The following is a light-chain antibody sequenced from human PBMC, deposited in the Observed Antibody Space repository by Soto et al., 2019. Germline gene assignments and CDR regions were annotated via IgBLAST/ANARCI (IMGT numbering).Light chain of an antibody. Sequence: DIVLTQSPGTLSLSPGERATLSCRASQSLNSSYLAWYQQKPGQAPRLLIYDASSRATGIPDRFSGSGSGTEFTLTISSLQSEDFAVYYCQQYNNWPRLTFGGGTKVDIK. CDR2: DAS. J-gene: IGKJ4*01. V-gene: IGKV3-20*01. CDR1: QSLNSSY. CDR3: QQYNNWPRLT.